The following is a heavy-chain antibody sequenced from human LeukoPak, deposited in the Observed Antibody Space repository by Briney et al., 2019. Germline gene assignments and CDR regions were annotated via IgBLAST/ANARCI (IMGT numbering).Heavy chain of an antibody. D-gene: IGHD2-15*01. CDR1: GGSFSGYY. V-gene: IGHV4-34*01. CDR2: INHSGST. Sequence: SETLSLTCAVYGGSFSGYYWSWIRQPPGKGLEWIGEINHSGSTNYNPSLKSRVTISVGTSKNQFSLKLSSVTAADTAVYYCAREADCSGGSCYYWGQGTLVTVSS. CDR3: AREADCSGGSCYY. J-gene: IGHJ4*02.